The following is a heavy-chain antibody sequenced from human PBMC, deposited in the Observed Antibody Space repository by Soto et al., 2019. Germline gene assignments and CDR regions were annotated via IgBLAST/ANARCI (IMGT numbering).Heavy chain of an antibody. D-gene: IGHD3-10*01. CDR3: ARDLRKVRGLDV. CDR1: GFTFSSYG. J-gene: IGHJ6*02. V-gene: IGHV3-33*01. CDR2: IWYDGSNK. Sequence: ESGGGVVPPGRSLRLSCAASGFTFSSYGMHWVRQAPGKGLEWVAVIWYDGSNKYYADSVKGRFTISRDNSKNTLYLQMNSLRAEDTAVYYCARDLRKVRGLDVWGQGTTVTVSS.